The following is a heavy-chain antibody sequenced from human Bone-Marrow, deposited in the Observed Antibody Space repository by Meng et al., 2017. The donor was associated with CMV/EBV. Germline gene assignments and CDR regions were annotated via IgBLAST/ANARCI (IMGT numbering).Heavy chain of an antibody. V-gene: IGHV1-8*03. D-gene: IGHD4-17*01. CDR2: MNPNSGNT. Sequence: ASVNVSRKASGYTFTSYDINWVRQATGQGLEWMGWMNPNSGNTGYAQKFQGRVTITRNTSISTAYMELSSLRSEDTAVYYCARDGTEVTTVTKAAFDNWGQGTMVTVSS. CDR1: GYTFTSYD. CDR3: ARDGTEVTTVTKAAFDN. J-gene: IGHJ3*02.